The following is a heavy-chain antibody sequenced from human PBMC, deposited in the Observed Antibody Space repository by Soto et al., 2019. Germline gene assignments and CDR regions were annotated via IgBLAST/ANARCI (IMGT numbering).Heavy chain of an antibody. V-gene: IGHV3-74*01. CDR1: GFTFSSYW. CDR2: VNPDGSDT. D-gene: IGHD6-13*01. Sequence: EVQLVESGGGVVQPGGSLRISCAASGFTFSSYWMQWVRQAPGKGLVWVSRVNPDGSDTSYADSVKGRFTISRDNAKNTLYLQMNSLRAEDTAVYYCARVAVGSYYFDYWGQGTLLTVSS. CDR3: ARVAVGSYYFDY. J-gene: IGHJ4*02.